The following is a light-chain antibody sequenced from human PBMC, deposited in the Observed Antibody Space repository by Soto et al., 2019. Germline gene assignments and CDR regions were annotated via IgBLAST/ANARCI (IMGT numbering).Light chain of an antibody. CDR1: LSVSSY. Sequence: EIVLTQSPVTLSLSPGERATLSCRASLSVSSYLVWYQQKPGQAPRLLIYDASNRDTDIPARFSGSGSRNDLSLTISSLEPQDFAVYYCQQDSDWQITFGGGTKVEIK. V-gene: IGKV3-11*01. J-gene: IGKJ4*01. CDR3: QQDSDWQIT. CDR2: DAS.